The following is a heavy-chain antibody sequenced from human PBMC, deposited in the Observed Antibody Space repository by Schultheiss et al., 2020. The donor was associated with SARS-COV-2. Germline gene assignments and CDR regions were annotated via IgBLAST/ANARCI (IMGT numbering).Heavy chain of an antibody. CDR1: GFTFSSYP. Sequence: GGSLRLSCAASGFTFSSYPMSWVRQAPGKGLEWVSAISGSGDSTNYADSVKGRFTISRDNSKNTLYLQMNSLRAEDTAVYYCAREAIADYYYYGMDVWGQGTTVTVSS. CDR3: AREAIADYYYYGMDV. V-gene: IGHV3-23*01. J-gene: IGHJ6*02. CDR2: ISGSGDST. D-gene: IGHD6-13*01.